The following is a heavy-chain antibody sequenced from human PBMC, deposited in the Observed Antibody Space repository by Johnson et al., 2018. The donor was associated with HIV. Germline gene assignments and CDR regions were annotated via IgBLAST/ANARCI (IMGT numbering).Heavy chain of an antibody. D-gene: IGHD6-13*01. CDR1: GFTFRNYG. CDR3: ARTAPYSSSWYGGFDI. V-gene: IGHV3-74*02. J-gene: IGHJ3*02. CDR2: INTDGSST. Sequence: MQLVESGGGVVQPGRSLRLSCAASGFTFRNYGMHWVRQAPGKGLVWVSRINTDGSSTTYADSVKGRFTISRDNSKNTLYLQMNSLRAEDTAVYFCARTAPYSSSWYGGFDIWGQGTTVTVSS.